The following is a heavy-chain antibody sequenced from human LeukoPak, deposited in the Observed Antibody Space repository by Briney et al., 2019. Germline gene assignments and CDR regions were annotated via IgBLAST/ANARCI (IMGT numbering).Heavy chain of an antibody. CDR1: EFTFSTYW. J-gene: IGHJ4*02. V-gene: IGHV3-7*01. CDR2: IKQDGSEK. D-gene: IGHD1-7*01. CDR3: ARSSRELGGYAPWELMPPFDY. Sequence: GGSLRLSCAASEFTFSTYWMSWVRQAPGKGLEWVADIKQDGSEKYYVHSVKGRFTISRQNAKNSLFLQMNSLRAEDTAVYYCARSSRELGGYAPWELMPPFDYWGQGTLVTVSS.